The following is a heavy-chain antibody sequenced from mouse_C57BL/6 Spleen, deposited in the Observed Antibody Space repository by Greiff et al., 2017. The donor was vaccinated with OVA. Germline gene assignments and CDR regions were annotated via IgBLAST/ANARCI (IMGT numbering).Heavy chain of an antibody. Sequence: VQLQQSGAELVRPGASVKLSCTASGFNIKDDYMHWVKQRPEQGLEWIGWIDPENGDTEYASKFQGKATITADTSSNTAYLQLSSLTSEDTAVYYCTKSPNYYGSTYYFDYWGQGTTLTVSS. CDR1: GFNIKDDY. CDR2: IDPENGDT. V-gene: IGHV14-4*01. CDR3: TKSPNYYGSTYYFDY. D-gene: IGHD1-1*01. J-gene: IGHJ2*01.